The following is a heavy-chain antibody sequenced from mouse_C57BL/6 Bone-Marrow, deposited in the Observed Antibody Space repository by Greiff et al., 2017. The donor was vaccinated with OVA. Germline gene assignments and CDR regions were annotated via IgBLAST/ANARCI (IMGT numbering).Heavy chain of an antibody. CDR2: INSDGGST. J-gene: IGHJ1*03. CDR3: ASSGAGSRWYFCG. D-gene: IGHD1-1*01. V-gene: IGHV5-2*01. CDR1: EYEFPSHD. Sequence: EVKLMESGGGLVQPGASLKLSCESNEYEFPSHDMSWVRKTPVKRLELVAAINSDGGSTYYPDTMESRFIISRDNTKKTLSLQLSSLRSEDTALLYWASSGAGSRWYFCGWGTGATVTVAS.